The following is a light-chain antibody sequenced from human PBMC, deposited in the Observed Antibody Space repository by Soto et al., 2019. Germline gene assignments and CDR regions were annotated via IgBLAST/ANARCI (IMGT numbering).Light chain of an antibody. V-gene: IGLV2-11*01. CDR2: HVA. J-gene: IGLJ2*01. CDR3: CSYAAGQTLV. Sequence: QSVLTQPRSVSGSPGQSVTISCSGTSSDVGGYEYVSWYQQHPGKAPTLIIYHVAQRPSGVPDRFSASKSGTTASLTISGIQAEDEAEYFCCSYAAGQTLVFGGGTKLTVL. CDR1: SSDVGGYEY.